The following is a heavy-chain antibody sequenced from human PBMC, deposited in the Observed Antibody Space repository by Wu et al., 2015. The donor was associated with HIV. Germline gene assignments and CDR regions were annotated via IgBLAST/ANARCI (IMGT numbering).Heavy chain of an antibody. J-gene: IGHJ4*02. CDR2: IIPIVQTA. V-gene: IGHV1-69*05. CDR1: GGTFGTFP. CDR3: ATDGDYISGSVY. D-gene: IGHD6-19*01. Sequence: QVQVVQSGAEVKKPGSSVKVSCKTSGGTFGTFPINWIRQAPGQGLEWMGRIIPIVQTADYAQRFQGRVTITTDESTSTAYMELNSLKSEDAAVYYCATDGDYISGSVYWGQGTVVTVSS.